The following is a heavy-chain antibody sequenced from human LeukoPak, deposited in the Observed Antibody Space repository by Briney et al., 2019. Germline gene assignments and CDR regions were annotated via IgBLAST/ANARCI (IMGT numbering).Heavy chain of an antibody. D-gene: IGHD2/OR15-2a*01. V-gene: IGHV1-8*01. J-gene: IGHJ4*02. CDR2: LNPQNGNT. CDR1: GNTFMKFD. Sequence: APVKVSCKASGNTFMKFDFHWVRQATGQGPEWMGRLNPQNGNTEYAPKFQGRVTMTRNTSITTAHMELSSLTSEDTAVYYCATGMFDTDYSFLGFEYWGLGTPVSVSS. CDR3: ATGMFDTDYSFLGFEY.